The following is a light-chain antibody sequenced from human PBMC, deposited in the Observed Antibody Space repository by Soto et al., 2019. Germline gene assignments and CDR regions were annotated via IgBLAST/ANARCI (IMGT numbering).Light chain of an antibody. V-gene: IGKV3-11*01. CDR2: DTS. Sequence: EIMLTQSPATLSSSQGDRATLSCRASQTVSSKLSWYQHKPGQAPRLLIYDTSNRATGIPARFSGSGFGTDFTLTISSLEPEDFAGYYCHQRKSWPRTFGQGTKVDIK. J-gene: IGKJ1*01. CDR1: QTVSSK. CDR3: HQRKSWPRT.